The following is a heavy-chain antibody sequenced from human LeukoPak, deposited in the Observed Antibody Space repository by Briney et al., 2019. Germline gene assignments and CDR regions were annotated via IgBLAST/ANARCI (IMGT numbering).Heavy chain of an antibody. Sequence: GGSLRLSCAASGFTFSSYGMHWVRQAPGKGLEWVAVISYDGSNKYYADSVKGRFTISRDNSKNTLYLQMNSLRAEDTAVYYCAKGAYFDYWGQGTLVTVSS. CDR1: GFTFSSYG. D-gene: IGHD3-16*01. CDR2: ISYDGSNK. V-gene: IGHV3-30*18. J-gene: IGHJ4*02. CDR3: AKGAYFDY.